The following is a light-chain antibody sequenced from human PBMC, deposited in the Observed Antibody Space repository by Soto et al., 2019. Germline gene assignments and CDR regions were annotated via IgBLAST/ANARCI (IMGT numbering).Light chain of an antibody. J-gene: IGKJ5*01. V-gene: IGKV1-9*01. CDR1: QGINNY. Sequence: IQLTQSPSSLSASVGDRVTITCRASQGINNYLAWYQQKPGTAPKLLIYAASILQPGVPSRFSSSGSKTDFTLTISILQPENSATYYCQQLHVYPITFGQGTRLEIK. CDR3: QQLHVYPIT. CDR2: AAS.